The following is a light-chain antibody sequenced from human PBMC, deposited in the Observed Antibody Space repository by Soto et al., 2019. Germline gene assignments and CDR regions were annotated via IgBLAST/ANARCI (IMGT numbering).Light chain of an antibody. Sequence: EIVLTQSPGTLSLSPGERATLSCRASQSVSNNYLACYQQKPGQAPRLLIYGASNMATGIPDRFSGSASGTDFTITISRLEPDDFAVYYCQQYGSSGTFGQGTKVEIK. J-gene: IGKJ1*01. CDR2: GAS. CDR1: QSVSNNY. V-gene: IGKV3-20*01. CDR3: QQYGSSGT.